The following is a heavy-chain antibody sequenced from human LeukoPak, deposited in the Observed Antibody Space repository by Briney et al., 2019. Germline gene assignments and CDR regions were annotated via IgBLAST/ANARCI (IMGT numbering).Heavy chain of an antibody. CDR3: AKDQHAAAAVFYFDY. D-gene: IGHD6-13*01. CDR2: ISGSGGST. CDR1: GFTFSSYT. V-gene: IGHV3-23*01. J-gene: IGHJ4*02. Sequence: GGSLRLSCAASGFTFSSYTMSWVRQAPGKGLEWVSAISGSGGSTYYADSVKGRFTISRDNSKNTLYLQMNSLRAEDTAVYYCAKDQHAAAAVFYFDYWGQGTLVTVSS.